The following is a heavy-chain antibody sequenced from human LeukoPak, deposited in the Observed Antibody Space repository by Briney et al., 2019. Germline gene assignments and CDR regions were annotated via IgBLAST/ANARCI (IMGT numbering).Heavy chain of an antibody. D-gene: IGHD3-10*01. CDR3: ARGPGSCLGCYYYYYGMDV. J-gene: IGHJ6*04. Sequence: PGGSLRLSCAASGFTFSSYSMNWVRQAPGKGLEWVSSIRSSSSYIYYADSVKGRFTISRDNAKNSLYLQMNSLRAEDTAVYYCARGPGSCLGCYYYYYGMDVWGKGTTVTVSS. CDR2: IRSSSSYI. V-gene: IGHV3-21*01. CDR1: GFTFSSYS.